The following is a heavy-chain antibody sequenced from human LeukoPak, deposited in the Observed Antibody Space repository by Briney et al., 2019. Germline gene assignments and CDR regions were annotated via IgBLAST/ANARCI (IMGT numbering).Heavy chain of an antibody. Sequence: SETLSLTCTLSGGSISSGDYYWSWLRQPPGKGLEWIGYIYYSGSTYYNPSLKSRVTISVDTSKNQFSLKLSSVTAADTAVYYCARTVRRLRILSPYYYYYGMDVWGQGTTVTVSS. J-gene: IGHJ6*02. V-gene: IGHV4-30-4*01. CDR3: ARTVRRLRILSPYYYYYGMDV. D-gene: IGHD2/OR15-2a*01. CDR2: IYYSGST. CDR1: GGSISSGDYY.